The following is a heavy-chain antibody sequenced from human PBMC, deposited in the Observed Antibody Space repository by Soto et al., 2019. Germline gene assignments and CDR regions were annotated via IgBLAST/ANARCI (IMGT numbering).Heavy chain of an antibody. CDR3: AKEGAYCGGDCYSGFDY. V-gene: IGHV3-30*18. CDR2: ISYDGSNK. J-gene: IGHJ4*02. Sequence: GALRLSCAASGFTFSSYGMHWVRQAPGKGLEWVAVISYDGSNKYYADSVKGRFTISRDNSKNTLYLQMNSLRAEDTAVYYCAKEGAYCGGDCYSGFDYWGQGTLVTVSS. D-gene: IGHD2-21*02. CDR1: GFTFSSYG.